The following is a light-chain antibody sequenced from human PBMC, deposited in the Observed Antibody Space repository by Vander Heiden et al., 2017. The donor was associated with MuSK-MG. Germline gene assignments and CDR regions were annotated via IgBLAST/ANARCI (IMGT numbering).Light chain of an antibody. V-gene: IGKV3-15*01. J-gene: IGKJ4*01. CDR3: QQHNNCPLT. Sequence: EIVMTQSPATLSVYPGERATLSCRASQSVSSNLAWYQQKPGQAPRLLIYGASTRANGIPARFSGSGSGTEFTLTISSLQSEDFAVYYCQQHNNCPLTFGGGTKVEIK. CDR2: GAS. CDR1: QSVSSN.